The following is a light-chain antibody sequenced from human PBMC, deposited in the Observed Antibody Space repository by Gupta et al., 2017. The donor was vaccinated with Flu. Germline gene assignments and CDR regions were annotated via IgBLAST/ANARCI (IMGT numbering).Light chain of an antibody. CDR2: GAS. J-gene: IGKJ5*01. Sequence: EIVMTQFPATLSVSPGERATLFCRASQSVSTNLAWYQQRPGQTPRLLIYGASTRATGIPARFSGSGSETEFTLTISSLQSEDFAVYYCQQYNNWPPGITFGQGTRLEI. V-gene: IGKV3-15*01. CDR1: QSVSTN. CDR3: QQYNNWPPGIT.